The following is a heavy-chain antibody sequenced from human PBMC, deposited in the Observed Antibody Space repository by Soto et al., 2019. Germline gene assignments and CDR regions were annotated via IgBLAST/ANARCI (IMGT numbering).Heavy chain of an antibody. CDR3: AKDVEGGSLFRGAFDY. CDR1: RFTFTSYA. V-gene: IGHV3-23*01. J-gene: IGHJ4*02. D-gene: IGHD1-26*01. Sequence: EVELLESGGGLVQPGGSLRLSCVASRFTFTSYAMSWVRQAPGKGLEWVAAISASGGATIHADSVKGRLTISRDNSKNTLYLKMNSLSAEDTAVYYCAKDVEGGSLFRGAFDYWGQGTQVTVSS. CDR2: ISASGGAT.